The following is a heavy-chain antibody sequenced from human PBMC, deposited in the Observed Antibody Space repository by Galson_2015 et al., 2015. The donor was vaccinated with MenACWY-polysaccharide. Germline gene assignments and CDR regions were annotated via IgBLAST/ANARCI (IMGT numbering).Heavy chain of an antibody. CDR1: GFTFSSYW. J-gene: IGHJ4*02. CDR3: ASGSGWELHPLDY. D-gene: IGHD1-26*01. CDR2: INSDGSST. Sequence: SLRLCCAASGFTFSSYWMHWVRQAPGKGLVWVSRINSDGSSTSYADSVKGRFTISRDNAKNTLYLQMNSLRAEDTAVYYCASGSGWELHPLDYWGQGTLVTVSS. V-gene: IGHV3-74*01.